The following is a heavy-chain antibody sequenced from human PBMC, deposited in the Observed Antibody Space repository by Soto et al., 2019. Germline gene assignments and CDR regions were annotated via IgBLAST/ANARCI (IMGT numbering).Heavy chain of an antibody. J-gene: IGHJ4*02. D-gene: IGHD6-19*01. CDR1: GYTSTSYG. CDR3: VTARVQYSSGWFGDY. Sequence: GASVKVSCKASGYTSTSYGVHWVRQAPGQRLEWMGWINAGNGNTKSSQRFQDRVTITRDTSASTAYMELSSLRSEDTAIYYCVTARVQYSSGWFGDYWGQGTLVTVSS. V-gene: IGHV1-3*01. CDR2: INAGNGNT.